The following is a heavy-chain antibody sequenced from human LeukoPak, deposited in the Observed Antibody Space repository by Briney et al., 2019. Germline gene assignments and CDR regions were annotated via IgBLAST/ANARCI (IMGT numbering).Heavy chain of an antibody. V-gene: IGHV3-48*03. D-gene: IGHD6-6*01. CDR3: ASDLVF. CDR2: ISRSGSPI. Sequence: GGSLKLSCAASGFTLSSYEMNGVRQAPGKGLEWLSYISRSGSPIYYADSVKGRFTISRDNAKNSLYLQMNSLRAEDTAVYYCASDLVFWGQRTLVTVSS. J-gene: IGHJ4*02. CDR1: GFTLSSYE.